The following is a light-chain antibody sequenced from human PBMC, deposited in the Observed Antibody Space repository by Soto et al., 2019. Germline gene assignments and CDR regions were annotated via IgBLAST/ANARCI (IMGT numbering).Light chain of an antibody. V-gene: IGKV1-33*01. CDR3: QQYDNLPIT. Sequence: DIQMTQSPSSLSESAGDRVTITCRASQGISTYLNWYQQKPGKAPKLLIYGASNLRSGVPLRFSGSGSGTDFTFTISSLQPEDIATYYCQQYDNLPITFGQGTRLEIK. CDR1: QGISTY. CDR2: GAS. J-gene: IGKJ5*01.